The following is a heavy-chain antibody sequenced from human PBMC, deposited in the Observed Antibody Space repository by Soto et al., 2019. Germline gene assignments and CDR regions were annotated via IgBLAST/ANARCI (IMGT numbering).Heavy chain of an antibody. CDR2: IYPGDSDT. V-gene: IGHV5-51*01. J-gene: IGHJ4*02. CDR1: GYSFTSYW. D-gene: IGHD3-3*01. CDR3: AVGGIFGVVINQDMDTLRYFDWPRDY. Sequence: PGESLKISCNGSGYSFTSYWIGWVRQMPGKGLEWMGIIYPGDSDTRYSPSFQGQVTISADKSISTAYLQWSSLKASDTAMYYCAVGGIFGVVINQDMDTLRYFDWPRDYWGQATLVTV.